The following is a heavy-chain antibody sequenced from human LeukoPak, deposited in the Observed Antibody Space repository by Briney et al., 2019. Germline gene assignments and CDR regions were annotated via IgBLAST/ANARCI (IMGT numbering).Heavy chain of an antibody. D-gene: IGHD5-12*01. CDR1: GYTFTSYG. J-gene: IGHJ4*02. CDR3: ARDILPAYSGYDLTLPDY. V-gene: IGHV1-18*01. CDR2: IRAYNGNT. Sequence: SSVKVSCKASGYTFTSYGISLVRQAPGPGLEGMGLIRAYNGNTNYAQKLQGRVTMTTNTSTSTAYMEPSSLRSEDTAVYYRARDILPAYSGYDLTLPDYWGQGTLVTVSS.